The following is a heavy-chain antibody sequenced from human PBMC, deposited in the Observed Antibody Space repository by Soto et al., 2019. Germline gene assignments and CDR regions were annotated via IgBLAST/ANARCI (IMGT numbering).Heavy chain of an antibody. CDR3: ARAGNYDVLSGRMYYFDS. Sequence: SETLSLTCAVSGGSISSSNWWSWVRQPPGKGLEWIGEIYHSGSTNYNPSLESRVTFSIDTSNSQFSLRLSSVTAADTAVYFCARAGNYDVLSGRMYYFDSWGQGTPVTVSS. CDR2: IYHSGST. V-gene: IGHV4-4*02. D-gene: IGHD3-3*01. J-gene: IGHJ4*02. CDR1: GGSISSSNW.